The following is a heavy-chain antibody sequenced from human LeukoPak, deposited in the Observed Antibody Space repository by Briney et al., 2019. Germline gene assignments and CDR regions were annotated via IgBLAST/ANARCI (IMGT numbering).Heavy chain of an antibody. V-gene: IGHV4-34*01. J-gene: IGHJ4*02. CDR1: GGSFSGYY. Sequence: KPSETLSLTCAVYGGSFSGYYWSWIRQPPGKGLEWIGEINHSGSTNYNPSLKSRVTISVDTSKNQFSLKLSSVTAADTAVYYCARDHMVRQPLWGQGTLVTVSS. D-gene: IGHD3-10*01. CDR3: ARDHMVRQPL. CDR2: INHSGST.